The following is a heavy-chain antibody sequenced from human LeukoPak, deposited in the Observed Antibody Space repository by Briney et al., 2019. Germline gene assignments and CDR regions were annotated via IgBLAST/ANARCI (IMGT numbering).Heavy chain of an antibody. CDR1: GFTVSDNY. V-gene: IGHV3-66*01. Sequence: GGSLRLSCAASGFTVSDNYMSWVRQAPGKGLEWVSVIYSGGGTYYSHSVKGRFTISRDNSKNTLYLQMNSLRAEDTAVYYCARDGRVGATRLNIWGQGTMVTVSS. D-gene: IGHD1-26*01. CDR2: IYSGGGT. J-gene: IGHJ3*02. CDR3: ARDGRVGATRLNI.